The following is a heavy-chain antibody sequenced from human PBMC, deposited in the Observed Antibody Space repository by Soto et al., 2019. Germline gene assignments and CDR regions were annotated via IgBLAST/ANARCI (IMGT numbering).Heavy chain of an antibody. Sequence: GASVKVSCKVSGYTLTELSMHWVRQAPGKGLEWMGGFDPEDGETIYAQKFQGRVTMTEDTSTDTAYMELSSLRSEDTAVYYCATSFIVGATRRATLDAFDIWGQGTMVTVSS. CDR1: GYTLTELS. V-gene: IGHV1-24*01. CDR2: FDPEDGET. D-gene: IGHD1-26*01. J-gene: IGHJ3*02. CDR3: ATSFIVGATRRATLDAFDI.